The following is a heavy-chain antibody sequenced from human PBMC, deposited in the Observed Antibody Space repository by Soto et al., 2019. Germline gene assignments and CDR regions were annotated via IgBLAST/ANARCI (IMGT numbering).Heavy chain of an antibody. CDR2: IYYSGST. V-gene: IGHV4-59*08. D-gene: IGHD4-17*01. Sequence: SETLSLTCTVSGGSISSFYWSWFRQPPGKGLEWVGYIYYSGSTNYNPSLKSRVTISVDTSKNQFSLKLSSVTAADTAVYYCARSDFSGDYCDYWGQGTLVTVS. CDR3: ARSDFSGDYCDY. J-gene: IGHJ4*02. CDR1: GGSISSFY.